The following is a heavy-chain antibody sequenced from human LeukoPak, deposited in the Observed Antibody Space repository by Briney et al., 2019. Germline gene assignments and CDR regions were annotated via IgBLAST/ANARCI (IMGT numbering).Heavy chain of an antibody. D-gene: IGHD3-22*01. J-gene: IGHJ6*03. CDR3: AISYYYDSSGYYYYYYYMDV. CDR1: GYTFTGYY. CDR2: INPNIGGT. Sequence: GASVKVSCKASGYTFTGYYMHWVRQAPGQGLEWMGCINPNIGGTNYAQKFQGRVTMTRDTSISTAYMELSRLRSDDTAVYYCAISYYYDSSGYYYYYYYMDVWGKGTTVTISS. V-gene: IGHV1-2*02.